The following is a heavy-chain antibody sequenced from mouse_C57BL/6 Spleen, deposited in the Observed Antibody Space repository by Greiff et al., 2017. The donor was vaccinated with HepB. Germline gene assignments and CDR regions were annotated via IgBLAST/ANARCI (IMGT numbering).Heavy chain of an antibody. V-gene: IGHV1-72*01. Sequence: VKLMESGAELVKPGASVKLSCKASGYTFTSYWMHWVKQRPGRGLEWIGRIDPNSGGTKYNEKFKSKATLTVDKPSSTAYMQLSSLTSEDSAVYYCARSPYGYDDGYAMDYWGQGTSVTVSS. D-gene: IGHD2-2*01. CDR1: GYTFTSYW. CDR2: IDPNSGGT. CDR3: ARSPYGYDDGYAMDY. J-gene: IGHJ4*01.